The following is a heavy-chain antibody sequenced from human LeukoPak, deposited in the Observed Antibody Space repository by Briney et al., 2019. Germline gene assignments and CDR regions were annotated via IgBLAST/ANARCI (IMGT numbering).Heavy chain of an antibody. CDR3: ARAPSEVGGYYPEYFRH. V-gene: IGHV3-74*01. Sequence: GGSLRLSCEASGFTFSRYWMHWVRQAPGKGLVWVSRIKSDRKTNYADSVKGRFTISRDNAKNTVSLQMDSLRAEDTGVYYCARAPSEVGGYYPEYFRHWGQGTLVTVSS. CDR2: IKSDRKT. CDR1: GFTFSRYW. D-gene: IGHD3-22*01. J-gene: IGHJ1*01.